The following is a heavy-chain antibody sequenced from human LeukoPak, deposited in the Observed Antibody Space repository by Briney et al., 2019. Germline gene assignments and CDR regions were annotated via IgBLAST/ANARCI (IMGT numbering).Heavy chain of an antibody. D-gene: IGHD6-19*01. J-gene: IGHJ4*02. V-gene: IGHV1-2*02. CDR1: GYTFTGYY. CDR2: INPNSGGT. CDR3: ARDEIAVAGTSVGY. Sequence: GASMKVSCKASGYTFTGYYMHWVRQAPGQGLEWMGWINPNSGGTNYAQKFQGRVTMTRDTSISTAYMELSRLRSDDTAVYYCARDEIAVAGTSVGYWGQGTLVTVSS.